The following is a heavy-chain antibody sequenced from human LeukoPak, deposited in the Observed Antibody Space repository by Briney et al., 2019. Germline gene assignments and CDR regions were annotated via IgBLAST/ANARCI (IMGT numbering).Heavy chain of an antibody. CDR3: ARGFYSSGWYNYYYYGMDV. CDR1: GGTFSSYA. J-gene: IGHJ6*02. Sequence: GASVKVSCKASGGTFSSYAISWVRQAPGQGLEWMGLINPSGGSTSYAQKFQGRVTMTRDTSTSTVYMELSSLRSEDTAVYYCARGFYSSGWYNYYYYGMDVWGQGTTVTVSS. D-gene: IGHD6-19*01. V-gene: IGHV1-46*01. CDR2: INPSGGST.